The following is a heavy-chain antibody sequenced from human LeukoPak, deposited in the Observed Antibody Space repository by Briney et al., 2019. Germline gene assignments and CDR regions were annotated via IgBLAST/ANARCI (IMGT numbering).Heavy chain of an antibody. D-gene: IGHD5-18*01. CDR3: SRLRGYSYGYADY. J-gene: IGHJ4*02. Sequence: PGGSLRLSCAASGFTFSGFSMHWVRQAPGKGLEWVSYIRSSGSTIDYADSVKGRFTISRDNANNSLYLEMSSLRAEDTAVYFCSRLRGYSYGYADYWGQGTRLTVSS. CDR1: GFTFSGFS. CDR2: IRSSGSTI. V-gene: IGHV3-48*04.